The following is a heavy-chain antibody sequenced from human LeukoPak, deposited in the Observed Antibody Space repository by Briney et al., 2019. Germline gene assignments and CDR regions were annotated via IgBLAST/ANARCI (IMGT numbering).Heavy chain of an antibody. CDR1: GGSISSYY. CDR2: IYTSGST. Sequence: PSETLSLTCTVSGGSISSYYWSWIRQPAGKGLEWIGRIYTSGSTNYNPSLKGRVTMSVDTSKNQFSLKLSSVTAADTAVYYCARDFRLLWFGESEYNWFDPWGQGTLVTVSS. V-gene: IGHV4-4*07. CDR3: ARDFRLLWFGESEYNWFDP. D-gene: IGHD3-10*01. J-gene: IGHJ5*02.